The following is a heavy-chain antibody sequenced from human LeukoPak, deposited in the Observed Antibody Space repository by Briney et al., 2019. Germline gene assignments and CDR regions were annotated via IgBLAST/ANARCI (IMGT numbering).Heavy chain of an antibody. CDR3: ARVGFGYQDFDY. CDR1: GGSISSSNW. V-gene: IGHV4-4*02. J-gene: IGHJ4*02. CDR2: IYHSGST. D-gene: IGHD3-22*01. Sequence: SGTLSLTCAVPGGSISSSNWWSWVRQPPGKGLEWIGEIYHSGSTNYNPSLKSRVTISVDKSKNQFSLKLSSMTAADTAVYYCARVGFGYQDFDYWGQGTLVTVSS.